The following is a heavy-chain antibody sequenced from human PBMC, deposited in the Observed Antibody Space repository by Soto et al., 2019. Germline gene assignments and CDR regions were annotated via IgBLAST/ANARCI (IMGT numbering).Heavy chain of an antibody. D-gene: IGHD4-17*01. V-gene: IGHV4-39*01. Sequence: PSETLSLTCTVSGGSISSSSYYWGWIRQPPGKGLEWIGSIYYSGSTYYNPSLKSRVTISVDTSKNQFSLKLSSVTAADTAVYYCASRPTVTTKGGSSYYYYGMDVWGPGTTVTVSS. CDR3: ASRPTVTTKGGSSYYYYGMDV. J-gene: IGHJ6*02. CDR1: GGSISSSSYY. CDR2: IYYSGST.